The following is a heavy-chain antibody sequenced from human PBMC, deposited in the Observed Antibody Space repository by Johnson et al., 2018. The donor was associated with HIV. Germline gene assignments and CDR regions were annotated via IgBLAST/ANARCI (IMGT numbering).Heavy chain of an antibody. CDR2: ISYAGSNK. V-gene: IGHV3-30*03. J-gene: IGHJ3*02. CDR3: ARESSPWGGDYAGYGLDI. D-gene: IGHD4-17*01. CDR1: GFTFSSYG. Sequence: VQLVESGGGVVQPGRSLRLSCAASGFTFSSYGMHWVRQAPGTGLEFVAVISYAGSNKYYSDSVKGRFTISRDNAKKSLYLEMRDLRVDDTATYYCARESSPWGGDYAGYGLDIWGQGTRVAVSS.